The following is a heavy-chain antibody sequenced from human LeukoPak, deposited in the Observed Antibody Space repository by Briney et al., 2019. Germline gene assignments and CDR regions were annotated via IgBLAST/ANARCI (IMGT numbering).Heavy chain of an antibody. CDR2: VDPEDGET. Sequence: RASVKVSCKASGGTFSSYAISWVRQAPGQGLEWMGLVDPEDGETIYAEKFQGRVTITADTSTDTAYMELSSLRSEDTAVYYCARRTWVSLRGFDYWGQGTLVTVSS. J-gene: IGHJ4*02. D-gene: IGHD3-16*01. CDR1: GGTFSSYA. CDR3: ARRTWVSLRGFDY. V-gene: IGHV1-69-2*01.